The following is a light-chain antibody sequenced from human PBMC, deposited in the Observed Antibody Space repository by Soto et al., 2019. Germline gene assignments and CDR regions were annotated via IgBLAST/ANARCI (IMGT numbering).Light chain of an antibody. J-gene: IGKJ3*01. CDR1: QGISNY. V-gene: IGKV1-9*01. Sequence: DIQLTQSPSFLSASVGDRVTMTFRASQGISNYLAWYQQKPGKAPKLLIYAASTLQSGVPSRFSDSGSGTEFTLTISSLQPEDFAIYYYQQLNGYRFSPGTKVDIK. CDR3: QQLNGYR. CDR2: AAS.